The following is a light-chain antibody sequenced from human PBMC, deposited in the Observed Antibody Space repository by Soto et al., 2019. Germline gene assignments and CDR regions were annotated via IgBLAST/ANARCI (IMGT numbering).Light chain of an antibody. V-gene: IGLV2-14*01. CDR1: SGDVGGYNY. CDR2: EVS. CDR3: SSYTSSSTAI. J-gene: IGLJ2*01. Sequence: QSALTQPASVSGSPGQSITISCTGTSGDVGGYNYVSWYQQHPGKAPKLMIYEVSNRPSGVSNRFSGSKSGNTASLTSSGLQAEDEADYYCSSYTSSSTAIFGGGTKLTVL.